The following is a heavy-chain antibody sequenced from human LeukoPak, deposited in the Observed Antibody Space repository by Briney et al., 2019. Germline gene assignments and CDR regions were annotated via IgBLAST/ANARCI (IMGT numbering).Heavy chain of an antibody. V-gene: IGHV3-7*04. Sequence: GGSLRLSCAASGFTFSSFRMSWVRQAPGKGLEWVATIKQDGSEKYYVDSVKGRFTISRDNAKNSLYLQMNSLRAEDTAVYYCARDRAVYDSSGYYYVWGQGTLVTVSS. CDR1: GFTFSSFR. D-gene: IGHD3-22*01. CDR3: ARDRAVYDSSGYYYV. J-gene: IGHJ4*02. CDR2: IKQDGSEK.